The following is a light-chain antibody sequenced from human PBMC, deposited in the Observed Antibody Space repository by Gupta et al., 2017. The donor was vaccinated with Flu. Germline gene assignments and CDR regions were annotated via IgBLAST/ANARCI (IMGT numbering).Light chain of an antibody. J-gene: IGLJ3*02. CDR2: EDR. V-gene: IGLV3-10*01. Sequence: SYELTQPPSASASSGQPARISCSGDAVTKKYAYWYQQKSGQAPVLIIYEDRKRPSGVPERFSGSSSGTMATLTISGAQVEDEADYYCYSTDTSGNHWVFGGGTKLTVL. CDR3: YSTDTSGNHWV. CDR1: AVTKKY.